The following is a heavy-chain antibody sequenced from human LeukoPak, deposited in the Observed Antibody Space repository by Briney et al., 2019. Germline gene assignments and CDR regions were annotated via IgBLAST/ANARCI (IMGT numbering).Heavy chain of an antibody. CDR3: ARGGLDAYDY. V-gene: IGHV3-48*04. CDR2: ISITSNTI. Sequence: PGGSLRLSCAASGFIFSNYAMNWVRQAPGKGLDWVSYISITSNTIHYADSVKGRFTISRDNTKNSLYLQMTRLRADDTAIYYCARGGLDAYDYWGQGTLVTVSS. D-gene: IGHD5-24*01. J-gene: IGHJ4*02. CDR1: GFIFSNYA.